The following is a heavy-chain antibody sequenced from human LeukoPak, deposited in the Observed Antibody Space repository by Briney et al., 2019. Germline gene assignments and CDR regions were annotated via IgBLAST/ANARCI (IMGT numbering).Heavy chain of an antibody. J-gene: IGHJ4*02. CDR3: ARGYYGSGSSQTDY. Sequence: ASVKVSCKASGYTFTGYYMHWVRQAPGQGLEWMGWINPNSGGTNYAQKFQGWVTMTRDTSISTAYMELSRLRSDDTAVYYCARGYYGSGSSQTDYWGQGTLVTVSS. CDR2: INPNSGGT. V-gene: IGHV1-2*04. D-gene: IGHD3-10*01. CDR1: GYTFTGYY.